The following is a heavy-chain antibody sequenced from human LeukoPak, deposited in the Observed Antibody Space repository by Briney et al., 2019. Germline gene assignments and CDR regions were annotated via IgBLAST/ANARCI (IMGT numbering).Heavy chain of an antibody. CDR2: ISGSGVKT. V-gene: IGHV3-23*01. CDR3: VKVGVDSGSDPYYFHY. Sequence: GGSLRLSCAASGFTFSNYAMTWVRQAPGKRLEWVSAISGSGVKTYYADSAKGRFTISRDNSKNTLYLQMNSLRVEDTAVYYCVKVGVDSGSDPYYFHYWGQGTLVTVSS. D-gene: IGHD5-12*01. J-gene: IGHJ4*02. CDR1: GFTFSNYA.